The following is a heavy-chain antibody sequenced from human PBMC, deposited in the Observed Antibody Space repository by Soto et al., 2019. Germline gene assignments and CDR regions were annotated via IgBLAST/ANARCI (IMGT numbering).Heavy chain of an antibody. J-gene: IGHJ6*02. CDR2: MNPNSGNT. V-gene: IGHV1-8*01. CDR3: ARVGHSITIFGVVPTYGMDV. Sequence: ASVKVSCKASGYTFTSYDINWVRQATGQGLEWMGWMNPNSGNTGYAQKFQGRVTMTRNTSISTAYMELSSLRSEDTAVYCCARVGHSITIFGVVPTYGMDVWGQGTTVTVSS. CDR1: GYTFTSYD. D-gene: IGHD3-3*01.